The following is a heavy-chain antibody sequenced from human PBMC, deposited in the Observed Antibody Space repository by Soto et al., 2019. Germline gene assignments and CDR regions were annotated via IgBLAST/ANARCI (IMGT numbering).Heavy chain of an antibody. J-gene: IGHJ4*02. V-gene: IGHV4-39*02. CDR2: IFYAGRP. D-gene: IGHD3-22*01. CDR3: TTDPVTMIVVVPSSG. Sequence: ASETRSLTCTVSHGSISTSSYYWGWIRQSPVKGLEWIGTIFYAGRPYYNPSLERRVTLSVPTSKHQFPLHLHSVTAPDTALYYCTTDPVTMIVVVPSSGWGQGTLVTVSS. CDR1: HGSISTSSYY.